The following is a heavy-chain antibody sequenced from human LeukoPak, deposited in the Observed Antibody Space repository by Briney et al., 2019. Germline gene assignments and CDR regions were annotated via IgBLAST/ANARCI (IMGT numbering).Heavy chain of an antibody. CDR1: QFIFSTYA. J-gene: IGHJ6*02. Sequence: GGSLRLSCAASQFIFSTYAMSWVRQPPGKGLEWVSGITSSGGSTYYADSVRGRFTISRDNSKNTLSLQMNSLRVEDTAVYYCAKVLGGYDILTGYSPFDYYGMDVWGQGTTVTVSS. D-gene: IGHD3-9*01. CDR3: AKVLGGYDILTGYSPFDYYGMDV. V-gene: IGHV3-23*01. CDR2: ITSSGGST.